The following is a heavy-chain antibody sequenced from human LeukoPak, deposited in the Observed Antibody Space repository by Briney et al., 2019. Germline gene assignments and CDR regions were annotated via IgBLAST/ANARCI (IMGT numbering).Heavy chain of an antibody. CDR1: GGTFSSYA. J-gene: IGHJ4*02. V-gene: IGHV1-69*05. CDR2: IIPTCGTA. CDR3: ARAFHRIYGDYAYYFDY. D-gene: IGHD4-17*01. Sequence: SVKVSCKASGGTFSSYAISWVRQAPGQGLEWMGGIIPTCGTANYAQKFQGRVTITTDESTSTAYMELSSLRSEDTAVYYCARAFHRIYGDYAYYFDYWGQGTLVTVSS.